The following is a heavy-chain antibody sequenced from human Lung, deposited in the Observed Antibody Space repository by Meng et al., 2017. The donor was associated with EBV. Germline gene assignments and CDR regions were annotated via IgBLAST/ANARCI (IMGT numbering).Heavy chain of an antibody. J-gene: IGHJ4*02. CDR2: IIPILGIA. D-gene: IGHD1-26*01. CDR1: EGTFSSYT. V-gene: IGHV1-69*02. Sequence: QVQELQHGAELKKAGSSVKVSCKASEGTFSSYTISWVRQAPGQGLEWMGGIIPILGIANYAQKFQGRVTITADKSTSTAYMELSSLRSEDTAVYYCARVEVGITSGDYWGQGTLVTVSS. CDR3: ARVEVGITSGDY.